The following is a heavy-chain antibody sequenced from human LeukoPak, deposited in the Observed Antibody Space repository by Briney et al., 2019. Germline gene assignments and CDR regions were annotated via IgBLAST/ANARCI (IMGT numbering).Heavy chain of an antibody. V-gene: IGHV3-11*01. Sequence: GGSLRLSCAASGFTFSDYYMSWIRQAPGKGLQWVSYISHSGATICYADSVKGRFTISRDNAKNSLYLQMNSLRAEDTAVDYCARRGYSSDYWGQGTLVTVSS. CDR2: ISHSGATI. CDR3: ARRGYSSDY. J-gene: IGHJ4*02. D-gene: IGHD6-13*01. CDR1: GFTFSDYY.